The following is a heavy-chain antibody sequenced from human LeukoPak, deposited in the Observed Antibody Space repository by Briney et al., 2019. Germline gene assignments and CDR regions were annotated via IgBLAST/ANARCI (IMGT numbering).Heavy chain of an antibody. CDR3: ARDLYQWLPSPRPRDYYYYMDV. CDR2: INPNSGGT. V-gene: IGHV1-2*02. Sequence: ASVKVSCKASGYTFTGYYIHWVRQAPGQGFECMGWINPNSGGTNYAQKFQGRVTMTRDTSISTAYMELSRLRSDDTAVYYCARDLYQWLPSPRPRDYYYYMDVWGEGTTVTVSS. J-gene: IGHJ6*03. CDR1: GYTFTGYY. D-gene: IGHD6-19*01.